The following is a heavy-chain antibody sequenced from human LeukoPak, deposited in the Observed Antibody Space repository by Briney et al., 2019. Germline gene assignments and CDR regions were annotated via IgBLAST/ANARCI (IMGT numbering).Heavy chain of an antibody. J-gene: IGHJ6*02. V-gene: IGHV6-1*01. Sequence: SQTLSLTCAISGDSVSSNSAAWNWIRQSPSRGLEWLGRTYYRSKWYNDYAVSVKSRITINPDTSKNQFSLQLNSVTPEDTAVYYCARAKDYYGSGSYYGPDYYYGMDVWGQGTTVTVSS. CDR3: ARAKDYYGSGSYYGPDYYYGMDV. CDR2: TYYRSKWYN. D-gene: IGHD3-10*01. CDR1: GDSVSSNSAA.